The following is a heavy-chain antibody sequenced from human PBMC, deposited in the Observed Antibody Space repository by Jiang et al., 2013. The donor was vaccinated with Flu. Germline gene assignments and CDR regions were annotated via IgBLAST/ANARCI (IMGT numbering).Heavy chain of an antibody. Sequence: YAIHWVRQAPGQRLEWMGWINVGNGNTKYSQEFLGRVTITRDTSAITAYMELSSLRSEDTAVYYCARRVGRTFDYWGQGTLVTVSS. J-gene: IGHJ4*02. CDR2: INVGNGNT. D-gene: IGHD3-16*01. CDR1: YA. CDR3: ARRVGRTFDY. V-gene: IGHV1-3*01.